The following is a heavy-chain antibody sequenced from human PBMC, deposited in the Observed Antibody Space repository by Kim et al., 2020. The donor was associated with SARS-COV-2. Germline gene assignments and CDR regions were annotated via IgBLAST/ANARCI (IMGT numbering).Heavy chain of an antibody. J-gene: IGHJ4*02. CDR1: GYTLTELS. Sequence: ASVKVSCKVSGYTLTELSMHWVRQAPGKGLEWMGGFDPEDGETIYAQKFQGRVTMTEDTSTDTAYMELSSLRSEDTAVYYSATAGSNRYFDWWCKPSGTYFDYWGQGTLVTVSS. CDR2: FDPEDGET. CDR3: ATAGSNRYFDWWCKPSGTYFDY. D-gene: IGHD3-9*01. V-gene: IGHV1-24*01.